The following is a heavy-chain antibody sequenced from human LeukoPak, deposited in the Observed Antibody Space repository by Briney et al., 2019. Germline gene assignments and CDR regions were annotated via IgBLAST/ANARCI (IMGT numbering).Heavy chain of an antibody. J-gene: IGHJ4*02. CDR3: ARDDRWLRRSSDFDY. D-gene: IGHD5-12*01. V-gene: IGHV3-48*04. CDR1: GFTFSSYW. CDR2: ISSSGSTI. Sequence: GGSLRLSCAASGFTFSSYWMSWVRQAPGKGLEWVSYISSSGSTIYYADSVKGRFTISRDNAKNSLYLQMNSLRAEDTAVYYCARDDRWLRRSSDFDYWGQGTLVTVSS.